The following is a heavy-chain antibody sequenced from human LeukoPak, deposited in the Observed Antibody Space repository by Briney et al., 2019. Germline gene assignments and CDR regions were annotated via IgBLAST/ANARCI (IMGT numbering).Heavy chain of an antibody. CDR1: GFTFSSYA. CDR2: ISYDGSNK. D-gene: IGHD2-15*01. Sequence: GGSLRLSCAASGFTFSSYAMHWVRQAPGKGLEWVAVISYDGSNKYYADSVKGRFTISRDNSKNTLYLQMNSLRAEDTAVYYCAKDGPDCSGGSCYPPYYYYYYGMDVWGQGTTVTVSS. J-gene: IGHJ6*02. CDR3: AKDGPDCSGGSCYPPYYYYYYGMDV. V-gene: IGHV3-30-3*01.